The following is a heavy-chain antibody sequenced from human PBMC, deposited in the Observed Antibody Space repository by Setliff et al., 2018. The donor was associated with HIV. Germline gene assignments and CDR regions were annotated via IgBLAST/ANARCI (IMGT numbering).Heavy chain of an antibody. V-gene: IGHV4-31*03. CDR1: GDSVSNGAYY. CDR3: ARASWFSIPSGDYYYMDV. D-gene: IGHD3-3*02. Sequence: SETLSLTCPVSGDSVSNGAYYWSWIRQHPGKGLEWIGHSYYSGHTHYNPSLKSRVSISVDASKNQFSLRLSSVTAADTAVYSCARASWFSIPSGDYYYMDVWGKGATVTVSS. J-gene: IGHJ6*03. CDR2: SYYSGHT.